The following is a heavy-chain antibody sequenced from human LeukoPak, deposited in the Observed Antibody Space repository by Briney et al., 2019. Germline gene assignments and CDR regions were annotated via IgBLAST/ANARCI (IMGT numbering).Heavy chain of an antibody. V-gene: IGHV1-2*02. Sequence: SCKXSGYTFTGXYXHWVRQAPXQGXEXTGWINPNSGGTNYAQKFQGRVTMTRDTSISTAYMELSRLRSDGTAVYYCARDLIQXXLYYFDYWGQGTXXXVSS. J-gene: IGHJ4*02. CDR1: GYTFTGXY. CDR3: ARDLIQXXLYYFDY. D-gene: IGHD1-1*01. CDR2: INPNSGGT.